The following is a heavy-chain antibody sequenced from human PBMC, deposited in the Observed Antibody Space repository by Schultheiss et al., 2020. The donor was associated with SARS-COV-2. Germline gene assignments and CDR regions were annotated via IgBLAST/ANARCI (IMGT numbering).Heavy chain of an antibody. CDR2: ISGSGGST. Sequence: GGSLRLSCAASGFTFSSYAMSWVRQAPGKGLEWVSAISGSGGSTYYADSVKGRFTISRDNAKNTLYLQMNSLRAEDTAVYYSAKGHSTVTRGYWGQGTLVTVSS. CDR1: GFTFSSYA. CDR3: AKGHSTVTRGY. D-gene: IGHD4-17*01. J-gene: IGHJ4*02. V-gene: IGHV3-23*01.